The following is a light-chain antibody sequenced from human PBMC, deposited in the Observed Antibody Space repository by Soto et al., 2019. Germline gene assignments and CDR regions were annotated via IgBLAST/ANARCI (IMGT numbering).Light chain of an antibody. CDR1: QTITTRY. Sequence: IGLKQSPGALSLSPGERATLSCRASQTITTRYLAWYQQKPGQAPRLLIYDASSRATGVPDRFSGSGSGTDFTLTISRLEPEDFAVYYCQQYGRTFGQGTKLDI. J-gene: IGKJ1*01. V-gene: IGKV3-20*01. CDR2: DAS. CDR3: QQYGRT.